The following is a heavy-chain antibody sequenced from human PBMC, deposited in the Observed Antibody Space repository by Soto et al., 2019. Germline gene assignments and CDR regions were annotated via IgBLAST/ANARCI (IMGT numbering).Heavy chain of an antibody. CDR3: AREEGYCTNGVCYANNWFDP. V-gene: IGHV3-48*02. Sequence: EVQLVESGGGLVQPGGSLRLSCAASGFTFSSYSMNWVRQAPGKGLEWVSYISSSSSTIYYADSVKGRFTISRDNAKNSLYLKMNSLRDEDTAVYYCAREEGYCTNGVCYANNWFDPWGQGTLVTVSS. CDR1: GFTFSSYS. CDR2: ISSSSSTI. J-gene: IGHJ5*02. D-gene: IGHD2-8*01.